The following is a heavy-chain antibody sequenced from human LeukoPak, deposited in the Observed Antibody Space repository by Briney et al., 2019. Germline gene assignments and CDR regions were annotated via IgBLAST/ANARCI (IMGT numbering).Heavy chain of an antibody. D-gene: IGHD6-19*01. V-gene: IGHV3-33*06. CDR3: AKAVAATGHYYFGMDV. CDR1: GFTFSSYG. J-gene: IGHJ6*02. Sequence: GGSLRLSCTASGFTFSSYGMHWVRQAPGRGLEWVAVIWFDGSNKYYADSVKGRLTISRDNSKSTLYLQMNSLRAEDTAVYYCAKAVAATGHYYFGMDVWGQGTTVTVSS. CDR2: IWFDGSNK.